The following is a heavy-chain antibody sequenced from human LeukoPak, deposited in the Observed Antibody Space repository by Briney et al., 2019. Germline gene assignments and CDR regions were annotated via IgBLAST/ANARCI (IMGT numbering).Heavy chain of an antibody. Sequence: GGSLRLSCAASGFTFSTCSMKWVRPALGKALEWVSSISGSSYHIYYADSVKGRFTISRDNANNLLYLQMNSLRAEDTAVYYCASGTIVGARGADNWGQGTLVTVSS. CDR2: ISGSSYHI. CDR3: ASGTIVGARGADN. D-gene: IGHD1-26*01. J-gene: IGHJ4*02. CDR1: GFTFSTCS. V-gene: IGHV3-21*01.